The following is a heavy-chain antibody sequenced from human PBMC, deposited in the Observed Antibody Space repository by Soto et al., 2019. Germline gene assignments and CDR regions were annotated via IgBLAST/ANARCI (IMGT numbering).Heavy chain of an antibody. CDR2: IRSKANNYAT. J-gene: IGHJ4*02. D-gene: IGHD4-17*01. Sequence: EVQLVESGGGLVQPGESLKLSCAVSGFTFSGSAMHWVRQASGKGLEWVGRIRSKANNYATAYAASVKGRFTISRDDSKNTAYLQMNSLKSEDTAVYYCTRGYVDYVRDYWGQGTLVTVSS. CDR3: TRGYVDYVRDY. V-gene: IGHV3-73*01. CDR1: GFTFSGSA.